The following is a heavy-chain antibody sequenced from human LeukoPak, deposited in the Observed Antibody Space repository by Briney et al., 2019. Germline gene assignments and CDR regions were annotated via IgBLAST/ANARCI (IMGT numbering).Heavy chain of an antibody. Sequence: PSETLSLTCAVYGGSFSDYYWSWIRQPPGKGLEWIGEINHSGSTNYNPSLKSRVTISVDTSKNQFSLKLSSVTAADTAVYYCARSPPRYYGSGTYYWFDPWGQGTLVTVSS. CDR1: GGSFSDYY. J-gene: IGHJ5*02. CDR2: INHSGST. CDR3: ARSPPRYYGSGTYYWFDP. D-gene: IGHD3-10*01. V-gene: IGHV4-34*01.